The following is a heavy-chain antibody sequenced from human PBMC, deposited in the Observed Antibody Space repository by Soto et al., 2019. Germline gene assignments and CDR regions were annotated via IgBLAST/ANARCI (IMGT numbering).Heavy chain of an antibody. V-gene: IGHV1-18*01. CDR2: ISAYNGNR. Sequence: GAGVKVSCKTSCCTFTTYGISLLRQSPGRGLEWMGWISAYNGNRKYAQKFRGRVTMTTDTSTSTAYMELRSLRSDDTAVYYCARAPPIVVVAYGDAFDIWGQGTMVTVSS. CDR3: ARAPPIVVVAYGDAFDI. D-gene: IGHD3-22*01. CDR1: CCTFTTYG. J-gene: IGHJ3*02.